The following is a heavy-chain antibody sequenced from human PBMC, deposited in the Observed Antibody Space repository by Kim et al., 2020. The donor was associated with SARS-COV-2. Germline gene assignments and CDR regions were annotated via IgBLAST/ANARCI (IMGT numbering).Heavy chain of an antibody. V-gene: IGHV3-21*01. J-gene: IGHJ6*01. CDR3: ARVSGYSSSWVYGMDV. Sequence: GGPLRLSCAASGFTFSSYSMNWVRQAPGKGLEWVSSISSSSSYIYYEDSVKGRFTISRDNAKNSLYLQMNSLRAEDTAVYYCARVSGYSSSWVYGMDVWG. CDR2: ISSSSSYI. D-gene: IGHD6-13*01. CDR1: GFTFSSYS.